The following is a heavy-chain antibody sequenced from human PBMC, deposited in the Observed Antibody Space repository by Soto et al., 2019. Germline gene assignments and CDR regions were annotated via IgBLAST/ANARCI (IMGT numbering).Heavy chain of an antibody. Sequence: EVQLLESGGGLVQPGGSLRLSCAASGITFSSYAMSWVRQAPGKGLEWVSAISGSGGSTYYADSVKGRFTISRDNSKNTLYLEMNSLRAEDTAVYYCAKDLVSGSPRYFDYWGQGTLVTVS. CDR1: GITFSSYA. J-gene: IGHJ4*02. D-gene: IGHD1-26*01. V-gene: IGHV3-23*01. CDR3: AKDLVSGSPRYFDY. CDR2: ISGSGGST.